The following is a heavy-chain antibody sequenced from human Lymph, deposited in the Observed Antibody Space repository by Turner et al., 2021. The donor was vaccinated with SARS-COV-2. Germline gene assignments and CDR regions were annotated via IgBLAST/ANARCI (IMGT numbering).Heavy chain of an antibody. V-gene: IGHV1-69*04. CDR3: ARGRLDSFGGGYYSWFDP. D-gene: IGHD1-26*01. CDR2: IIPILGIA. CDR1: GGTFSSYA. Sequence: GAEVKKPGSSVKVSCKASGGTFSSYAISWVRQAPGQGLEWMGRIIPILGIANYAQKFQGRVTITADKSTSTAYMELSSLRSEDTAVYYCARGRLDSFGGGYYSWFDPWGQGTLVTVSS. J-gene: IGHJ5*02.